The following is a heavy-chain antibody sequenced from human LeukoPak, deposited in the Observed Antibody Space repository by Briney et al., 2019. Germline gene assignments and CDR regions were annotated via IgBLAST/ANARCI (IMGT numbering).Heavy chain of an antibody. D-gene: IGHD2-2*01. CDR2: ISAYSGNT. CDR3: ARDVPAAMRSTLDS. CDR1: GYTFINYG. Sequence: ASVKVSCRASGYTFINYGLSWVRQAPGQGLEWLGWISAYSGNTVYAQRLQGRVTMTIDTSTSTAYMELRSLRSDDTAVYYCARDVPAAMRSTLDSWGQGTPVTVSS. V-gene: IGHV1-18*01. J-gene: IGHJ4*02.